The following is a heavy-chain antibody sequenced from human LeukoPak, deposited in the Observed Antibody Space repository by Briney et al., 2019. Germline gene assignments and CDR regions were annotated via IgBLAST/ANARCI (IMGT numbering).Heavy chain of an antibody. D-gene: IGHD1-14*01. CDR2: ISSSGSTI. CDR3: ANIWITGY. J-gene: IGHJ4*02. CDR1: GFTFSNYE. Sequence: PGGSLRLSCAASGFTFSNYEMNWVRQAPGKGLEWVSYISSSGSTIYYADSVKGRFTISRDNAKNSVYLQMNGLRAEDTAVYYCANIWITGYWGQGTLVNVSS. V-gene: IGHV3-48*03.